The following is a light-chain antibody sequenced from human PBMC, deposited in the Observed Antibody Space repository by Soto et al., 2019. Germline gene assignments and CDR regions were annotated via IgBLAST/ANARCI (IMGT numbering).Light chain of an antibody. V-gene: IGKV1-39*01. CDR1: QSISTY. J-gene: IGKJ1*01. CDR3: QQSYSRPRT. Sequence: DIPLTHTPSPLSAQVGDRGTITCRASQSISTYLNWYQQKPGKAPNLLIYTTSSLESGVPSRFSGSGSGTDFTLTISSLQPEDFATYFCQQSYSRPRTFGQGTKVDI. CDR2: TTS.